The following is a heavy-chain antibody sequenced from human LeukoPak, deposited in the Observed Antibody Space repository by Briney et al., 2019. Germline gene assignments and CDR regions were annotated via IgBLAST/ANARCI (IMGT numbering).Heavy chain of an antibody. V-gene: IGHV3-23*01. CDR1: GFTFSSDA. CDR2: ITNSGGNT. D-gene: IGHD6-19*01. J-gene: IGHJ4*02. CDR3: VKDIPSSGWAIDY. Sequence: GGSLRLSCAASGFTFSSDAMNWVRQAPGKGLEWVSSITNSGGNTYYAHSVKGRFTISRDNSENALYLQMNSLRAEDTAVYYCVKDIPSSGWAIDYWGQGALVTVSS.